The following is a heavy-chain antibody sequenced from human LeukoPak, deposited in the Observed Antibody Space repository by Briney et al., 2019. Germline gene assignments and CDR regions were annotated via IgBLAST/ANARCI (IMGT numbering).Heavy chain of an antibody. CDR2: ISYDGNND. V-gene: IGHV3-30*03. D-gene: IGHD3-22*01. Sequence: GGSLRLSCAASGFTFSSYGMHWVRQAPGKGLEWVAVISYDGNNDYYADSVKGRFTISRDNSKDAVYLQMNSLSAEDTAVYYCARVPRIVVDTTTTYWGQGTLVTVSS. CDR1: GFTFSSYG. CDR3: ARVPRIVVDTTTTY. J-gene: IGHJ4*02.